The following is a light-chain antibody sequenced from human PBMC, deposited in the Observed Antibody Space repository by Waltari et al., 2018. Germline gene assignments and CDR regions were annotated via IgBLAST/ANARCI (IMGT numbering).Light chain of an antibody. CDR1: QSVSSSY. J-gene: IGKJ2*01. CDR2: GSS. Sequence: EIVLTQSPGTLSLSPGKRATLSCRASQSVSSSYLAWYKQKPGQAPRPLIYGSSTRATGVPDRFSGSGSGTDFTLTISRLETEDFAVYYCQQYGTSLFTFGQGTKLEIK. CDR3: QQYGTSLFT. V-gene: IGKV3-20*01.